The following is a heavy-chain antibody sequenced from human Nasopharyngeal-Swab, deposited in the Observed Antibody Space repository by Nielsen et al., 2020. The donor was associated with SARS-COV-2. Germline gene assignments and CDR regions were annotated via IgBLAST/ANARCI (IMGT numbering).Heavy chain of an antibody. Sequence: SATLSLTCAVYGGSFSGYYWSWIRQPPGKGLEWIGEINHSGSTNYNPSLKSRVTISVDTSKNQFSLKLSSVTAADTAVYYCARNLVGYYYDMVGAFDIWGQGTMVTVSS. J-gene: IGHJ3*02. CDR1: GGSFSGYY. V-gene: IGHV4-34*01. D-gene: IGHD3-22*01. CDR3: ARNLVGYYYDMVGAFDI. CDR2: INHSGST.